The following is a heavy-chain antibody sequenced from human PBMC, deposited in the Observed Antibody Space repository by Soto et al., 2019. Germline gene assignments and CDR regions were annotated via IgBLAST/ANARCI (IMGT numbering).Heavy chain of an antibody. V-gene: IGHV2-5*01. Sequence: SGPTLVNPTQTLTLTCTFSGFSLSTSGVGVGWIRQPPGKALEWLALIYWNDDKRYSPFLKSRLTITKDTSKNQVVLTMTNMDPVDTATYYCAHTTDYYDSSGYYQEPNFDYWGQGTLVTVSS. J-gene: IGHJ4*02. CDR1: GFSLSTSGVG. CDR3: AHTTDYYDSSGYYQEPNFDY. CDR2: IYWNDDK. D-gene: IGHD3-22*01.